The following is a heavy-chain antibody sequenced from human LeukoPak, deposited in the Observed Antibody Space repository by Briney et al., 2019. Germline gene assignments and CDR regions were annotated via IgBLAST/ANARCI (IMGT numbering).Heavy chain of an antibody. V-gene: IGHV5-51*01. CDR2: IYPGDSDT. CDR3: ARSYYYDSSGIDY. CDR1: GYSFTSYW. Sequence: GESLKISCKGSGYSFTSYWIGWVRQMPGKGLEWMGIIYPGDSDTSYSPSFQGQVTISADKSISTAYLQWSSLKASDTAMYYCARSYYYDSSGIDYWGQGTLVTVSS. D-gene: IGHD3-22*01. J-gene: IGHJ4*02.